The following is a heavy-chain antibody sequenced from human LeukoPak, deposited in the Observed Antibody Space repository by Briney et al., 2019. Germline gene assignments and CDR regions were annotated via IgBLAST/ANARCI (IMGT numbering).Heavy chain of an antibody. CDR1: GDSVSSNSAA. CDR3: AKTTDVDIVATIGYNWFDP. J-gene: IGHJ5*02. CDR2: TYYRSKWYN. D-gene: IGHD5-12*01. V-gene: IGHV6-1*01. Sequence: SQTLSLTCAISGDSVSSNSAAWNWIRQSPSRGLEWLGRTYYRSKWYNDYAVSVKSRITINPDTSKNQFSLQPNSVTPEDTAVYYCAKTTDVDIVATIGYNWFDPWGQGTLVTVSS.